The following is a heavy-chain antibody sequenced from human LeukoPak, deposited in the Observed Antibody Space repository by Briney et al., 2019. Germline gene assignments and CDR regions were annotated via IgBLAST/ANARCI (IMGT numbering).Heavy chain of an antibody. V-gene: IGHV1-46*01. Sequence: ASVKVSCKASGYTFTSYYMHWVRQAPGQGLEWMGIINPSGGSTSYAQKFQGRVTMTRDMSTSTVYMELSSLRSEDTAVYYCARVPPPSRYSYGQYYFDYWGQGTLVAVSS. D-gene: IGHD5-18*01. CDR3: ARVPPPSRYSYGQYYFDY. CDR2: INPSGGST. J-gene: IGHJ4*02. CDR1: GYTFTSYY.